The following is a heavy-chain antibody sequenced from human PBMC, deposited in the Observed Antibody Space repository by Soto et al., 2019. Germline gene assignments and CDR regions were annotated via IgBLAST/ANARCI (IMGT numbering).Heavy chain of an antibody. D-gene: IGHD3-9*01. CDR2: IKQDGSEK. V-gene: IGHV3-7*01. CDR1: GFTFSSYW. CDR3: ARDSFDILTGYDAFDI. Sequence: GGSLRLSCAASGFTFSSYWMSWVRQAPGKGLEWVANIKQDGSEKYYVDSVKGRFTISGDNAKNSLYLQMNSLRAEDTAVYYSARDSFDILTGYDAFDIWGQGTMVTVSS. J-gene: IGHJ3*02.